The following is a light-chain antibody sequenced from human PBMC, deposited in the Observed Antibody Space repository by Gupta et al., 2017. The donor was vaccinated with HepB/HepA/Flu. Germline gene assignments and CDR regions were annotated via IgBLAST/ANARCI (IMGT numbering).Light chain of an antibody. J-gene: IGKJ3*01. Sequence: ETVLTQSPNFLSVTPKEKVTITCRASQNIGDSLHWHQQKSDQSPKLLIKFASQSFSGVPSRFSGSGSGTNFSLTINSLEPEDAATYFCHQSTNLPFTFGPGTKVDIK. CDR1: QNIGDS. CDR2: FAS. CDR3: HQSTNLPFT. V-gene: IGKV6-21*01.